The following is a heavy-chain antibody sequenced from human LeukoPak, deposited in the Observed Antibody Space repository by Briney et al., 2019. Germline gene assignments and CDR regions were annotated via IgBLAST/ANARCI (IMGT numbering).Heavy chain of an antibody. J-gene: IGHJ4*02. D-gene: IGHD3-22*01. V-gene: IGHV1-2*02. Sequence: ASMKVSCNTSGYTFTNYYINWVRQAPGKGLEWLVCINQKGGDKNYAETLKGRVTLTSDTSVSTAYMDLSSLASGDTAVYYCARALGNYYDSTVYQAYWGQGQLVTVSS. CDR3: ARALGNYYDSTVYQAY. CDR2: INQKGGDK. CDR1: GYTFTNYY.